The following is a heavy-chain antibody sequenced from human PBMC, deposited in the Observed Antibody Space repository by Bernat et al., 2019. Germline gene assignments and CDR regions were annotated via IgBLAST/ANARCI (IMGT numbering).Heavy chain of an antibody. CDR1: GFTFKKNA. V-gene: IGHV3-23*04. CDR2: ISGNGNNQ. J-gene: IGHJ6*02. CDR3: ARDRTVSRSPFGYYGMDV. Sequence: EVLLVETGGDWVQPGGSLRLSCIASGFTFKKNAMSWVRQAPGKGLEWVSSISGNGNNQYYADSVKGRFTVSRDNSKNKVYLQLNSLTPDDTAVYFCARDRTVSRSPFGYYGMDVWGQGTTVIVSS. D-gene: IGHD3-10*01.